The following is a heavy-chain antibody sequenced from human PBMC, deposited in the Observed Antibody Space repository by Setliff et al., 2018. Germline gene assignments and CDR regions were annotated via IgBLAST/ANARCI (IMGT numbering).Heavy chain of an antibody. CDR3: VRAPPTVVIPPGRAFFDP. D-gene: IGHD2-2*01. CDR2: ISAYNGFI. J-gene: IGHJ5*02. V-gene: IGHV1-18*01. Sequence: CKAFGYTFAKYGTSWVRQAPGQGLEWMGWISAYNGFIVYAQKFQGRVTMTTDTYTSTANMELRSLRSDDTAVYYCVRAPPTVVIPPGRAFFDPWGQGTLVTVSS. CDR1: GYTFAKYG.